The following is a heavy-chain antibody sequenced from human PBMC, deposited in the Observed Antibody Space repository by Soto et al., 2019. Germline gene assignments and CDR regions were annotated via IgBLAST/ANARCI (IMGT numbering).Heavy chain of an antibody. D-gene: IGHD1-26*01. Sequence: SVKVTCKASGYTFTSYGIHWLRQAPEQGPEWMGEIVPESGATRYAQRFQGRVTMTRDMSITTVYMELNNLSPDDTAVYYCGRGRSGQIVVFYWGQGTPVTVS. V-gene: IGHV1-2*02. CDR2: IVPESGAT. CDR3: GRGRSGQIVVFY. J-gene: IGHJ4*02. CDR1: GYTFTSYG.